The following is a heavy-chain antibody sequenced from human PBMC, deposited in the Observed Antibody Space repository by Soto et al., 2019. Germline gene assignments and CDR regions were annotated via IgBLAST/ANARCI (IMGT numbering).Heavy chain of an antibody. J-gene: IGHJ6*02. D-gene: IGHD1-26*01. V-gene: IGHV3-30-3*01. CDR3: ARDVSVRGSYFSENYYYYGMDV. Sequence: QVQLVESGGGVVQPGTSLRLSCVASGFTFRSYPIHWVRQAPGKGLEWVSLISYDGNNKYYADSMKGRFTISRDNSRNTLDMQMNSLRAEDTAVYYCARDVSVRGSYFSENYYYYGMDVWVQGPTVTVSS. CDR1: GFTFRSYP. CDR2: ISYDGNNK.